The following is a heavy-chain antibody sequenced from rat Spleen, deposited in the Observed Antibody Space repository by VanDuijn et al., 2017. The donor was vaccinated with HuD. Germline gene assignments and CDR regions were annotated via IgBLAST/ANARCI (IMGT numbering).Heavy chain of an antibody. V-gene: IGHV5-46*01. CDR1: GFTFSSFP. CDR2: ISASGGST. D-gene: IGHD1-10*01. CDR3: TRALTTTYNWFAY. J-gene: IGHJ3*01. Sequence: EVQLEESGGGLVQPGRSMKLSCAASGFTFSSFPMAWVRQAPTKGLEWVATISASGGSTFYRDSVKGRFTISRDNAKSTLYLQMNSLRSGDTAIYYCTRALTTTYNWFAYWGQGTLVTVSS.